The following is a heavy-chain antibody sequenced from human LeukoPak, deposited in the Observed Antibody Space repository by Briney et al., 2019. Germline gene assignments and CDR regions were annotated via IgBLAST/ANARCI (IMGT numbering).Heavy chain of an antibody. Sequence: GASVKVSCKASGGTFSSYAISWVRQAPGQGLEWMGRIIPILGIANYAQKFQGRVTITADKSTSTAYMELSSLRSEDTAVYYCARDSGSSYSSILMGYGMDVWGQGTTVTVSS. CDR2: IIPILGIA. D-gene: IGHD6-13*01. CDR3: ARDSGSSYSSILMGYGMDV. V-gene: IGHV1-69*04. CDR1: GGTFSSYA. J-gene: IGHJ6*02.